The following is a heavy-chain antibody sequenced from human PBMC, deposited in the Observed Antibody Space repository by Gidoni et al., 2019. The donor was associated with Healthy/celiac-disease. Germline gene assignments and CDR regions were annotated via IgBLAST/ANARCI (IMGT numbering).Heavy chain of an antibody. CDR3: AKDSQNLGAFDI. D-gene: IGHD7-27*01. J-gene: IGHJ3*02. V-gene: IGHV3-9*01. CDR1: GVTFDDYA. Sequence: EVQLVESGGGLVQPGRSLRRSCAAAGVTFDDYAMHWVRQAPGKGLEWVSGISWNSRRIGYADSVKGRFTISRDNAKNSLYLQMNSLRAEDTALYYCAKDSQNLGAFDIWGQGTMVTVSS. CDR2: ISWNSRRI.